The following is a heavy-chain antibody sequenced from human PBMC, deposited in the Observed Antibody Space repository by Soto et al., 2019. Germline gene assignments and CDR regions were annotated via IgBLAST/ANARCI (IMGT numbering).Heavy chain of an antibody. CDR2: VYYTGST. D-gene: IGHD6-19*01. Sequence: SETLSLTCSVSGVSISRSYWSWIRQSPGKGLEWLGYVYYTGSTNYSPSLRSRVSISVDTSKNEFSLRLSSVTAADTAVYFCARSVAVPGAHIDYWGQGTQVTVSS. V-gene: IGHV4-59*01. CDR1: GVSISRSY. J-gene: IGHJ4*02. CDR3: ARSVAVPGAHIDY.